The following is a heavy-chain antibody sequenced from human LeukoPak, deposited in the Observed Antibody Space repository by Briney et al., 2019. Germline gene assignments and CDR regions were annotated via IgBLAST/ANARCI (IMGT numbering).Heavy chain of an antibody. CDR3: ARAYGNSGYFQLPIDY. CDR2: ITGDGTTT. CDR1: GFTFSSYG. V-gene: IGHV3-23*01. J-gene: IGHJ4*02. Sequence: GGSLRLSCAASGFTFSSYGMSWVRQAPGKGLEWVSGITGDGTTTHHVDSVKGRFTISRDNSKNTLFLQMNSLRVEDTALYFCARAYGNSGYFQLPIDYWGQGTLVTVSS. D-gene: IGHD3-22*01.